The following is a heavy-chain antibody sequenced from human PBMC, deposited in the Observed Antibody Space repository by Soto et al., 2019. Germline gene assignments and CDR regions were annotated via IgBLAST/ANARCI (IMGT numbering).Heavy chain of an antibody. CDR2: ISYDGSNK. V-gene: IGHV3-30-3*01. Sequence: QVQLVESGGGVVQPGRSLRLSCAASEFTFSSYSMHWVRQAPGKGLQWVAVISYDGSNKYYAESVKGRFTISRDNSKNTLYLQMNSLRAEDTALYYCEKASHAFDIWGQGTMVTVSS. CDR3: EKASHAFDI. CDR1: EFTFSSYS. J-gene: IGHJ3*02.